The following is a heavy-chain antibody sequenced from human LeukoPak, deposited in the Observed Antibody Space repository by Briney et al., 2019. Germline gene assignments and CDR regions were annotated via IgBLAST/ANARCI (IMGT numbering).Heavy chain of an antibody. V-gene: IGHV3-30*01. CDR3: ASAWELGI. J-gene: IGHJ3*02. CDR2: ISYDGSNK. Sequence: PGGSLRLSCAASGFTFSSYAMHWVRQAPGKGLEWVAVISYDGSNKYYADSVKGRFTIYRDNSKNTLYLQMNSLRAEDTAVYYCASAWELGIWGQGTMVTVSS. CDR1: GFTFSSYA. D-gene: IGHD1-26*01.